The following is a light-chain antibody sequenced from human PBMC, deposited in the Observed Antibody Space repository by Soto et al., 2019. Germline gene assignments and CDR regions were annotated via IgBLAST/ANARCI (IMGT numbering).Light chain of an antibody. CDR2: EVS. CDR3: SSHTTSSTRV. J-gene: IGLJ3*02. CDR1: SSDVGGYKF. V-gene: IGLV2-14*01. Sequence: QSALTQPASVSGSPGQSITISCTGTSSDVGGYKFVSWYQQHPGKAPKLMIYEVSNRPSGVSNRFSGSKSGNTASLTISGLQAEDEADYYCSSHTTSSTRVFGGGTQLTVL.